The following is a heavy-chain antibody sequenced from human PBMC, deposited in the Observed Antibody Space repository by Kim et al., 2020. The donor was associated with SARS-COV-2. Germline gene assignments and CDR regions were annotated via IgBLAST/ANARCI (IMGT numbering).Heavy chain of an antibody. CDR3: ARDYALVALVTVIHYGMEV. CDR2: ISSSGNTI. J-gene: IGHJ6*02. V-gene: IGHV3-48*03. D-gene: IGHD2-2*01. Sequence: GGSLRLSCAASGFTFSSYEMNWVRQAPGKGLEWVSYISSSGNTIFYADSVKGRFTISRDNAKNSLYLQMNSLRAEDTAVYYCARDYALVALVTVIHYGMEVWGQGPTVTVSS. CDR1: GFTFSSYE.